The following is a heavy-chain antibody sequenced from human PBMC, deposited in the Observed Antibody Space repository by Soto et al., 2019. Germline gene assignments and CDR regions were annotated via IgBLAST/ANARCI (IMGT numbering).Heavy chain of an antibody. CDR1: GFTFSSYG. V-gene: IGHV3-30*18. CDR2: ISDTGSSH. D-gene: IGHD2-2*01. J-gene: IGHJ4*02. Sequence: GGSLRLSCVGSGFTFSSYGMHWVRQAPGKGLECVAVISDTGSSHYYAASVEGRFTISRENSKNTLSLHMDRLRVEDTAVYYCAKDRGGDYPDNSCYFGASYRGQRTPVIVSA. CDR3: AKDRGGDYPDNSCYFGASY.